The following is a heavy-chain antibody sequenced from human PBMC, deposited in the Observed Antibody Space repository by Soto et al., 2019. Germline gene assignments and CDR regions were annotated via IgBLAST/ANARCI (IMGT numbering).Heavy chain of an antibody. CDR1: GGSISSYY. D-gene: IGHD5-18*01. CDR3: ARGQDTAMVSKYNWFDP. Sequence: QVQLQESGPGLVKPSETLSLTCTVSGGSISSYYWSWIRQPPGKGLEWIGYIYYSGSTNYNPSLKSRVPISVDTSKNQFSLKLSSVTAADTAVYYCARGQDTAMVSKYNWFDPWGQGTLVTVSS. J-gene: IGHJ5*02. CDR2: IYYSGST. V-gene: IGHV4-59*01.